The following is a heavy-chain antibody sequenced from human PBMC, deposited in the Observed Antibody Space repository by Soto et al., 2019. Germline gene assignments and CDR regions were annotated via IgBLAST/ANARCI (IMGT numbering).Heavy chain of an antibody. D-gene: IGHD3-3*01. CDR1: GDSITSSSHY. J-gene: IGHJ4*02. CDR3: LRSSIKPRVFMHPSDF. CDR2: IYYDRNT. Sequence: QLQLQESGPGLVKPSETLSLTCTVSGDSITSSSHYWGWIRQPPGKGLQSIANIYYDRNTYYNPSLKRPDTIPIDPSTNQFSLRLNSATAADTAVYYCLRSSIKPRVFMHPSDFWGQGTLVTVSS. V-gene: IGHV4-39*01.